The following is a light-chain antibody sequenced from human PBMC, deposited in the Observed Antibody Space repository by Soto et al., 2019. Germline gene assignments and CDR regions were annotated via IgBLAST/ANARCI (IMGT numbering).Light chain of an antibody. CDR3: QQFGRSTGFT. CDR2: GAS. Sequence: EIVLTQSPGTLSLSPGERATLSCRASQSINNRYLAWYQQKPGQAPRLLIYGASSRATGIPDRFSGSGSGTDFTLTISRLEPEDFAVYYCQQFGRSTGFTFGPGNKVDMK. V-gene: IGKV3-20*01. CDR1: QSINNRY. J-gene: IGKJ3*01.